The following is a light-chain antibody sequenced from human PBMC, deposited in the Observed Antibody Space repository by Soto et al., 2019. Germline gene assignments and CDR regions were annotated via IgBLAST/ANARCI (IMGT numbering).Light chain of an antibody. CDR1: QSVSSSY. CDR3: QQYGSSSWT. V-gene: IGKV3-20*01. CDR2: GAT. Sequence: EIVLTQSPGTLSLSPGERATLSCRASQSVSSSYLAWYQQKPGQAPRLLIYGATSRATGSPDRFSGSGSGTDFTLIISRLEHEDFAVYYCQQYGSSSWTFGQGTKVEIK. J-gene: IGKJ1*01.